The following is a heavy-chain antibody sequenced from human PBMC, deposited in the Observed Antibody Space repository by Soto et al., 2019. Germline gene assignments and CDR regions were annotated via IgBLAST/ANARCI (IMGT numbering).Heavy chain of an antibody. Sequence: EVQLVETGGGLIQPGGSLRLSCAASGFTVSNPYMTWVRQPPGKGLECVSVIYTTGGTNYADSVKGRFFISRDNSKNTLYLQMNNLRAEDTAVYYCARALPLAKGAFDPWGQGTLVTVSS. CDR2: IYTTGGT. J-gene: IGHJ5*02. D-gene: IGHD2-2*01. CDR3: ARALPLAKGAFDP. CDR1: GFTVSNPY. V-gene: IGHV3-53*02.